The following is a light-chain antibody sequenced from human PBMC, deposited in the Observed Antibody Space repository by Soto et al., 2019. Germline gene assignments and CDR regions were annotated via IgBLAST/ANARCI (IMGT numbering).Light chain of an antibody. CDR2: GAS. J-gene: IGKJ5*01. CDR1: QYIGSN. V-gene: IGKV3-20*01. CDR3: PQYEGPIT. Sequence: EIVMTQSPATLSVSPGERATLSCRASQYIGSNLAWYQQKPGQAPRLLIYGASSRATGIPDRFSGSGSGTDFTLTISRLEPEDFAVYHCPQYEGPITFGQGTRLEVK.